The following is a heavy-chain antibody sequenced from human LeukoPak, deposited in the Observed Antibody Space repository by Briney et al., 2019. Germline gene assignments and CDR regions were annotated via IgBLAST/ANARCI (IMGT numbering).Heavy chain of an antibody. Sequence: GGSLRLSCAASGFTFSSYGMHWVRQAPGKGLEWVAVISYDGSNKYYADSVKGRFTISRDNSKDTLYLQMNSLRAEDTAVYYCAKDGVPYCSSTSCSTAIIYYYGMDVWGQGTTVTVSS. CDR2: ISYDGSNK. CDR3: AKDGVPYCSSTSCSTAIIYYYGMDV. J-gene: IGHJ6*02. D-gene: IGHD2-2*01. CDR1: GFTFSSYG. V-gene: IGHV3-30*18.